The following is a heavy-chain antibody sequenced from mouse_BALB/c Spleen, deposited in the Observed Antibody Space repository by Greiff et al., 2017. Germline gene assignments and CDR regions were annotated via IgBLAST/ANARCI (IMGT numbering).Heavy chain of an antibody. CDR3: AMWAGTGGFAY. CDR1: GYSITSGYY. CDR2: ISYDGSN. Sequence: DVQLQESGPGLVKPSQSLSLTCSVTGYSITSGYYWNWIRQFPGNKLEWMGYISYDGSNNYNPSLKNRISITRDTSKNQFFLKLNSVTTEDTATYYCAMWAGTGGFAYWGQGTLVTVSA. D-gene: IGHD4-1*01. J-gene: IGHJ3*01. V-gene: IGHV3-6*02.